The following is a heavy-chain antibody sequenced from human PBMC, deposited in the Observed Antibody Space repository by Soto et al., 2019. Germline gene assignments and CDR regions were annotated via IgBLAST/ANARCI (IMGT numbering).Heavy chain of an antibody. CDR2: IWYDGSNK. V-gene: IGHV3-33*01. CDR3: ARVKGSPARYYYYYGMDV. Sequence: PGGSLRLSCAASGFTFSSYGMHWVRQAPGKGLEWVAVIWYDGSNKYYADSVKGRFTISRDNSKNTLYLQMNSLRAEDTAVYYCARVKGSPARYYYYYGMDVWGQGTTVTVSS. CDR1: GFTFSSYG. J-gene: IGHJ6*02. D-gene: IGHD6-6*01.